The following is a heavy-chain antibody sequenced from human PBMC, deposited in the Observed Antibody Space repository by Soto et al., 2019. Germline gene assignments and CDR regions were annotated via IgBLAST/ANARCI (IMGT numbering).Heavy chain of an antibody. J-gene: IGHJ4*02. Sequence: EVQLVESGGGSVRPGGSLRLSCAASGFDFSGSAMYWVRQASGKGLEWVGRIRSRSDSYATSYGASLRGRCSISRDDSRNMVFMEMNSLETEDTAVYYCSSMIVGSTSRDLDYDYWGQGTLVTVSS. V-gene: IGHV3-73*02. D-gene: IGHD1-26*01. CDR1: GFDFSGSA. CDR2: IRSRSDSYAT. CDR3: SSMIVGSTSRDLDYDY.